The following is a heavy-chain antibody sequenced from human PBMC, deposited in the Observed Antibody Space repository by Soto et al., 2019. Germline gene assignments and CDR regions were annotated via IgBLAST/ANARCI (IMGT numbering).Heavy chain of an antibody. CDR2: ISSYNGDT. V-gene: IGHV1-18*01. CDR1: GYTFTRSG. J-gene: IGHJ6*02. D-gene: IGHD4-4*01. Sequence: QVQLVQSGAEVKKPGASVKVSCKASGYTFTRSGISWVRQAPGQGPEWMGWISSYNGDTNYAQTFQGRVTMTTDTSTSTAYMDLRRLRSDDPAVYYCARERVAPYISIGMDDWGQGSPVTVSS. CDR3: ARERVAPYISIGMDD.